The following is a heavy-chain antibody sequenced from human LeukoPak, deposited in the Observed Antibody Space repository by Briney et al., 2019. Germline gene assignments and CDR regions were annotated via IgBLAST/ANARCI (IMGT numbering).Heavy chain of an antibody. D-gene: IGHD2-2*02. V-gene: IGHV4-34*01. CDR1: GESFSGYY. CDR2: INHSGST. Sequence: SETLSLTCAVYGESFSGYYWSWIRQPPGKGLEWIGEINHSGSTNYNPSLKSRVTISVDTSKNQFSLKLSSVTAADTAVYYCARRTIYYYFDYWGQGTLVTVSS. CDR3: ARRTIYYYFDY. J-gene: IGHJ4*02.